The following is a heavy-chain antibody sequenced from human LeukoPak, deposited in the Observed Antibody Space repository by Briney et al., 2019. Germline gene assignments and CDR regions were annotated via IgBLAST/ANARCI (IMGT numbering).Heavy chain of an antibody. D-gene: IGHD1-26*01. Sequence: GASVKVSCKASGYTFTGYYMHWVRQAPGQGLGWMGRINPNDGATNYAQKLQGRVTITGDTSISTAYMELSSLRSDGTAVYYCTRESGTYHGNDYWGQGTLVTVSS. V-gene: IGHV1-2*06. CDR1: GYTFTGYY. J-gene: IGHJ4*02. CDR2: INPNDGAT. CDR3: TRESGTYHGNDY.